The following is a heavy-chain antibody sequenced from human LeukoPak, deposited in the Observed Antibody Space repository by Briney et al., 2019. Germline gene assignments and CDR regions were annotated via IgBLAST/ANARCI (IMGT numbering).Heavy chain of an antibody. CDR3: AKSMTGLDDY. Sequence: GRSLRLSCAASGFNFDDYAMHWVRQAPGKGLEWVSGLSWNNDTIGYADSVKGRFTISRDNAKNSLYLQMNSLRVEGTAVYFCAKSMTGLDDYWGQGTLVTVSS. V-gene: IGHV3-9*01. J-gene: IGHJ4*02. CDR2: LSWNNDTI. D-gene: IGHD3-9*01. CDR1: GFNFDDYA.